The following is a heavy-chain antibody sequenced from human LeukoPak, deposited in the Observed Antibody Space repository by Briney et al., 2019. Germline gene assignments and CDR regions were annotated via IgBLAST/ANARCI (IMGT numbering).Heavy chain of an antibody. Sequence: GGSLRLSRAASGFTLRSYAMSWVRRAPAKGLEWVSAIRGSGSSTYYADSVKGRFTISRDNSKNTLYLQMNSVRAEVKVVYYCAKDVPSVVVLDNWFDPWGQGTLVTVSS. D-gene: IGHD2-2*01. V-gene: IGHV3-23*01. CDR2: IRGSGSST. CDR3: AKDVPSVVVLDNWFDP. J-gene: IGHJ5*02. CDR1: GFTLRSYA.